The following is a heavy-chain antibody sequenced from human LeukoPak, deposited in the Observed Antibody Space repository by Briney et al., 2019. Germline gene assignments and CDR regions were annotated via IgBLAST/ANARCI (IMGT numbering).Heavy chain of an antibody. CDR3: ARDLGGYYDFWSGYLGGSGIDY. Sequence: ASVKVSCKASGYTFTSYGISWVRQAPGQGLEWMGWISAYNGNTNYAQKLQGRVTMTTDTSTSTAYMELRSLRSDDTAVYYCARDLGGYYDFWSGYLGGSGIDYWGQGTLVTVSS. D-gene: IGHD3-3*01. CDR2: ISAYNGNT. J-gene: IGHJ4*02. CDR1: GYTFTSYG. V-gene: IGHV1-18*01.